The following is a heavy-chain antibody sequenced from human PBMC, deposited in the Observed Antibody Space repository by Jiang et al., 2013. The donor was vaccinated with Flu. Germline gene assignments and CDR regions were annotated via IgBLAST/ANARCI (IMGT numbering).Heavy chain of an antibody. CDR1: GYTFTSYY. J-gene: IGHJ6*02. CDR2: INPGGGST. Sequence: GAEVKKPGASVKVSCKASGYTFTSYYIHWVRQAPGEGLEWMGMINPGGGSTSNAQKFQGRVILTRDTSTTTVYVELSSLRSEDTAVYYCARDSDHFGSGSPASYGMDVWGQGTTVTVSS. D-gene: IGHD3-10*01. V-gene: IGHV1-46*01. CDR3: ARDSDHFGSGSPASYGMDV.